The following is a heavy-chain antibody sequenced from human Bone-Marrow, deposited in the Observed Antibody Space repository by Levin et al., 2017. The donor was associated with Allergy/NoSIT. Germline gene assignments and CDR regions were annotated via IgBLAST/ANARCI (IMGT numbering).Heavy chain of an antibody. CDR3: ARGELLWFGDLNWFDP. J-gene: IGHJ5*02. Sequence: GESLKISCKASGYTFTSYGISWVRQAPGQGLEWMGWISAYNGNTNYAQKLQGRVTMTTDTSTSTAYMELRSLRSDDTAVYYWARGELLWFGDLNWFDPWGQGTLVTVSS. D-gene: IGHD3-10*01. V-gene: IGHV1-18*01. CDR2: ISAYNGNT. CDR1: GYTFTSYG.